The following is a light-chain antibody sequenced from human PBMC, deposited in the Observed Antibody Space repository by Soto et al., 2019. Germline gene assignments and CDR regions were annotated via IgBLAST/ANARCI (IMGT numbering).Light chain of an antibody. CDR1: QSVRSNY. CDR3: QQFGSSPFT. J-gene: IGKJ3*01. V-gene: IGKV3-20*01. CDR2: GAS. Sequence: EIVLTQSPGTLSLSPGERATLSCRASQSVRSNYLTWYRQKPGQAPSLLIYGASSRATGIPDRFSGSGSGTDFNLTIRRLEPEDFAVYYCQQFGSSPFTFGPGTKVDVK.